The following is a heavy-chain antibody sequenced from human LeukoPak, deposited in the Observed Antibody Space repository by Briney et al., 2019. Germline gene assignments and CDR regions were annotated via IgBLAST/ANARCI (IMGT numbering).Heavy chain of an antibody. Sequence: ASVKVSCKASGYTFTSYYMHWVRQAPGQGLEWMGIINPSGGSTSYAQKFQGRVTMTRDTPTSTVYMELSSLRSEDTAVYYCARDQLWFGELLYMLDYWGQGTLVTVSS. D-gene: IGHD3-10*01. J-gene: IGHJ4*02. V-gene: IGHV1-46*01. CDR3: ARDQLWFGELLYMLDY. CDR1: GYTFTSYY. CDR2: INPSGGST.